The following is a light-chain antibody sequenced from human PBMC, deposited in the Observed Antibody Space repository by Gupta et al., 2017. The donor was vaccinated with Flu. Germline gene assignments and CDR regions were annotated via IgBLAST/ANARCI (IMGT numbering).Light chain of an antibody. V-gene: IGLV3-21*02. CDR1: NIGSKS. CDR2: DDF. Sequence: SYVLTQPPSGSVAPGQTARITCGGNNIGSKSVHWYQQKPGQAPVLVVYDDFDRPSGIPERFSGSNSGNTATLTISRVEVGDEADYYCQVWDSSSDHVVFGGGTKLTVL. CDR3: QVWDSSSDHVV. J-gene: IGLJ2*01.